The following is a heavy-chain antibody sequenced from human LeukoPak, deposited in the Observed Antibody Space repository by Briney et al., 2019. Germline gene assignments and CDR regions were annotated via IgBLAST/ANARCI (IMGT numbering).Heavy chain of an antibody. CDR3: ARGLIQDSSGYYVRAFDI. CDR1: GGTFSSYA. V-gene: IGHV1-69*05. CDR2: IIPIFGTA. D-gene: IGHD3-22*01. Sequence: ASVKVSCKASGGTFSSYAISWVRQAPGQGLEWMGGIIPIFGTANYAQKFQGRVTITTDESTSTAYMELSSLRSEDTAVYYCARGLIQDSSGYYVRAFDIWGQGTMVTVSS. J-gene: IGHJ3*02.